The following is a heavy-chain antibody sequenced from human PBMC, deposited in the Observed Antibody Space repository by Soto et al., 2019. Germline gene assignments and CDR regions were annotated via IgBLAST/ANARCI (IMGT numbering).Heavy chain of an antibody. V-gene: IGHV3-11*06. Sequence: GGSLRLSCAASGFTFSDYYMSWIRQAPGKGLEWVSYISSSSSYTNYADSVKGRFTISRDNAKNSLYLQMNSLRAEDTAVYYCARDIYDYVWGSYRYTDYWGQGTLVTVSS. CDR3: ARDIYDYVWGSYRYTDY. D-gene: IGHD3-16*02. CDR1: GFTFSDYY. CDR2: ISSSSSYT. J-gene: IGHJ4*02.